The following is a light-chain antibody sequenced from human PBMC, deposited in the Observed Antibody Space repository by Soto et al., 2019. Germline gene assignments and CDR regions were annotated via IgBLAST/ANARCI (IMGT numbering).Light chain of an antibody. CDR2: DVS. CDR3: NSYTTSSTYV. CDR1: GGDVGAYNY. V-gene: IGLV2-14*03. J-gene: IGLJ1*01. Sequence: QSALTQPASVSGSPGQSITISCAGTGGDVGAYNYVSWYQQHPGKAPKLIIYDVSNRPSGVPDRFSGSKSGNTASLTISGLQAEDEADYYCNSYTTSSTYVFGTGTKLTVL.